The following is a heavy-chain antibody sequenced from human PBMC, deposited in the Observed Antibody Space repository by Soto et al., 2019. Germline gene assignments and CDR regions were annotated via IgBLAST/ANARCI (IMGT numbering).Heavy chain of an antibody. D-gene: IGHD3-3*01. CDR2: ISSSSSYI. CDR3: ARDFWSGYYSYYYYYGMDV. V-gene: IGHV3-21*01. Sequence: GGSLRLSCAASGCTFSSYSMNWVRQAPGKGLEWVSSISSSSSYIYYADSVKGRFTISRDNAKNSLYLQMNSLRAEDTAVYYCARDFWSGYYSYYYYYGMDVWGQGTTVTVSS. J-gene: IGHJ6*02. CDR1: GCTFSSYS.